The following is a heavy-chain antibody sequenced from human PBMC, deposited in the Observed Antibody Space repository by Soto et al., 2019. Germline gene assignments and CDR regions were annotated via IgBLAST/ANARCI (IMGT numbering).Heavy chain of an antibody. CDR3: ARAGYSSSQGDYFYGMDV. CDR1: GFSFSAYT. J-gene: IGHJ6*02. CDR2: ISFGGNSK. Sequence: QVQLVESGGGVVQPGRSLRLSCAASGFSFSAYTMHWVRQVPGKGLEWVAVISFGGNSKYYADSVKGRFTISRDNSDNTLYLQMNNLREDGTALYYCARAGYSSSQGDYFYGMDVWGQGTTVTVSS. V-gene: IGHV3-30-3*01. D-gene: IGHD6-13*01.